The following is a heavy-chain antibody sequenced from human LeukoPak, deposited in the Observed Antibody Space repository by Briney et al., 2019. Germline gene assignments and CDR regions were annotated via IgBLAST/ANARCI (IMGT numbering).Heavy chain of an antibody. CDR3: AKDQDPYSGSYDYFDY. CDR1: GFTFSSYG. CDR2: ISGSGGST. V-gene: IGHV3-23*01. J-gene: IGHJ4*02. Sequence: GGSLRLSCAASGFTFSSYGMSWVRQAPGKGLEWVSGISGSGGSTYYADSVKGRFTISRDNSKNTLYLQMNSLRAEDTAVYYCAKDQDPYSGSYDYFDYWGQGTLVTVSS. D-gene: IGHD1-26*01.